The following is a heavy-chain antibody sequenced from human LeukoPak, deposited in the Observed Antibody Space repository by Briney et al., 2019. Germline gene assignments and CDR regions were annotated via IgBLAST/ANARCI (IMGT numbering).Heavy chain of an antibody. CDR2: INHSGST. CDR1: GGSFSGYY. J-gene: IGHJ4*02. Sequence: SETLSLTCAVYGGSFSGYYWSWIRQPPGKGLEWIGEINHSGSTNYNPSLKSRVTISVDTSKNQFSLKLSSVTAADTAVYYCAGVDCSSTSCPGTVDYWGQGTLVTVSS. CDR3: AGVDCSSTSCPGTVDY. D-gene: IGHD2-2*01. V-gene: IGHV4-34*01.